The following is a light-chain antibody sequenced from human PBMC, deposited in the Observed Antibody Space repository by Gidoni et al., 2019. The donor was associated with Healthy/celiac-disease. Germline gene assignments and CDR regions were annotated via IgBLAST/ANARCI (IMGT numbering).Light chain of an antibody. Sequence: DIGMTQSPDSLAGSLGERATINCKSSQSVLYSSNNKNYLAWYQQKPGQPPKLLIYWASTRESGVPDRFSGSGSGTDFTLTISSLQAEDVAVYYCQQYYSTPCSFGQGTKLEIK. CDR3: QQYYSTPCS. CDR2: WAS. V-gene: IGKV4-1*01. CDR1: QSVLYSSNNKNY. J-gene: IGKJ2*04.